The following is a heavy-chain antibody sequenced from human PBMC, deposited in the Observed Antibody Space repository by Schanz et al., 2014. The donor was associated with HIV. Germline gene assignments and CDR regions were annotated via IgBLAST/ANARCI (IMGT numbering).Heavy chain of an antibody. CDR3: ARTVPRYDSSGSYPDAFDI. V-gene: IGHV4-30-4*01. D-gene: IGHD3-22*01. J-gene: IGHJ3*02. CDR1: GGSISSGDHY. CDR2: IHHSGST. Sequence: QVQLQESGPGLVKPSQTLSLTCTVSGGSISSGDHYWSWIRQPPGKGLEWIGYIHHSGSTNFNPSLKSRVTMSVDTPKNQFSLKLSSVTAADTAVYYCARTVPRYDSSGSYPDAFDIWGQGTMVTVSS.